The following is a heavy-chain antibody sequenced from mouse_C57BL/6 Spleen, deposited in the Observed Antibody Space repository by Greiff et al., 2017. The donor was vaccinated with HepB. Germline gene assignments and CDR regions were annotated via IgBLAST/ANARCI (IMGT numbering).Heavy chain of an antibody. J-gene: IGHJ1*03. CDR1: GYSFTGYY. CDR2: INPSTGGT. V-gene: IGHV1-42*01. CDR3: ARPPYLYWYFDV. D-gene: IGHD5-5*01. Sequence: EVKLQESGPELVKPGASVKISCKASGYSFTGYYMNWVKQSPEKSLEWIGEINPSTGGTTYNQKFKAKATLTVDKSSSTAYMQLKSLTSEDSAVYYCARPPYLYWYFDVWGTGTTVTVSS.